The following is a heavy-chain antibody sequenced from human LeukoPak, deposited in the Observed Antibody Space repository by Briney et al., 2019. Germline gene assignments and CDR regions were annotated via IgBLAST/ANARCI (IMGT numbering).Heavy chain of an antibody. CDR3: ARGPTTVTTRIYFYYYDMDV. D-gene: IGHD4-17*01. CDR2: IYPGDSDT. V-gene: IGHV5-51*01. Sequence: GESLKISCKGSGYSFTSYWIGWVRQMPGKGLEWMGIIYPGDSDTRYSPSFQGQVTISADKSISTAYLQWSSLKASDTAMYYCARGPTTVTTRIYFYYYDMDVWGQGTTVTVSS. J-gene: IGHJ6*02. CDR1: GYSFTSYW.